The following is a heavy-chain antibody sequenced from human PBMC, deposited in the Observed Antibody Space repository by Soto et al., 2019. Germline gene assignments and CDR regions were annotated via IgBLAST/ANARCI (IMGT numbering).Heavy chain of an antibody. CDR3: AKVGGEFGGSYRSPDY. Sequence: EVQLLESGGGLVQPGGSLRLSCAASGFTFSTYAMSWVRQAPGKGLEWVSAISGSGGTTYYADSVKGRFTISRDNSKNPWYLHMNSLRSEDTAVYYCAKVGGEFGGSYRSPDYCGQGTLVTVSS. J-gene: IGHJ4*02. V-gene: IGHV3-23*01. CDR1: GFTFSTYA. CDR2: ISGSGGTT. D-gene: IGHD3-16*02.